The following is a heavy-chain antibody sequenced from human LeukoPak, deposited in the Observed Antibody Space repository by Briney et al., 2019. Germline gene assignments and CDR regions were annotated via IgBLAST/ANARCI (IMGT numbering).Heavy chain of an antibody. CDR1: GYRFTSYW. Sequence: GESLKISCKGSGYRFTSYWIGWVRQMPGKGLEWMGIIYPGDSDTTFSPSFQGQVTISADKSISTAYLQWSSLKASDTAMYYCVRQHHYSDRSAYYNDYWGQGTLVTVSS. D-gene: IGHD3-22*01. J-gene: IGHJ4*02. CDR3: VRQHHYSDRSAYYNDY. V-gene: IGHV5-51*01. CDR2: IYPGDSDT.